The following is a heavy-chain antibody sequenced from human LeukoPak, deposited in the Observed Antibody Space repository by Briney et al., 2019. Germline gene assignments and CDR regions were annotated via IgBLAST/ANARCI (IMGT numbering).Heavy chain of an antibody. J-gene: IGHJ3*02. CDR1: GFSFSSYW. Sequence: GGSLRLSCEGSGFSFSSYWMTWVRQSPGKGPEWVANIKQDESERYTVDSVKGRFTISRDNAKNSLYLQMNSLRAEDTAVYYCARDLVVAAPDAFDIWGEGTMVTVSS. CDR2: IKQDESER. D-gene: IGHD2-15*01. CDR3: ARDLVVAAPDAFDI. V-gene: IGHV3-7*01.